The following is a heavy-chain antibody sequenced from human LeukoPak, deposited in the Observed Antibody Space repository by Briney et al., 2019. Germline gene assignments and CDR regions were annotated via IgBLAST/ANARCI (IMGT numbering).Heavy chain of an antibody. J-gene: IGHJ4*02. D-gene: IGHD4-23*01. V-gene: IGHV3-23*01. CDR3: AKGTDYGGNLCYFDY. Sequence: GGSLRLSCAASGFTFSSYAMSWVRQAPGKGLEWVSGISNSGGSTNYADSVKGRFTISRDNSKNTLYLQMNSLRAEDTAVYYCAKGTDYGGNLCYFDYWGRGTLVTVSS. CDR2: ISNSGGST. CDR1: GFTFSSYA.